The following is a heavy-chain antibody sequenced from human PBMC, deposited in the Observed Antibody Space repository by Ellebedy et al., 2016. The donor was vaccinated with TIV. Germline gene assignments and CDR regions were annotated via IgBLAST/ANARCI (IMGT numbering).Heavy chain of an antibody. CDR1: GYSFTRYW. Sequence: GESLKISCKGSGYSFTRYWIGWVRQMTGKGLEWMGFIYPGDSDTRYSPSFQGQVTISADKSINTAYLQWSSLKASDTAMYYCARSPDGYEDYWGQGTLVTVSS. J-gene: IGHJ4*02. D-gene: IGHD5-24*01. CDR2: IYPGDSDT. V-gene: IGHV5-51*01. CDR3: ARSPDGYEDY.